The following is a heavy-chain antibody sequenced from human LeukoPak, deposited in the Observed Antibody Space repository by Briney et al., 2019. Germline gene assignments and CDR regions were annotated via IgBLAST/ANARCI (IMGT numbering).Heavy chain of an antibody. D-gene: IGHD3-3*01. CDR2: IYYSGST. CDR3: ARGKAAKNYDFWSGPDPPYYFDY. J-gene: IGHJ4*02. CDR1: GGSISSGGYY. Sequence: PSEILSLTCTVSGGSISSGGYYWSWIRQHPGKGLEWIGYIYYSGSTYYNPSLKSRVTISVDTSKNQFSLKLSSVTAADTAVYYCARGKAAKNYDFWSGPDPPYYFDYWGQGTLVTVSS. V-gene: IGHV4-31*03.